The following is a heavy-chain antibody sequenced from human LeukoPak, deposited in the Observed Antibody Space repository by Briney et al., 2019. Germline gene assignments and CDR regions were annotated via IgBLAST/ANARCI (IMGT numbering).Heavy chain of an antibody. D-gene: IGHD6-19*01. CDR3: AKLDSSGWSRPFDY. Sequence: GRSLRLSCAASGFTFSSYAMHWVRQAPGKGLEWVAVMSHDGSNKYYGDSVKGRSTISRDNSKNTLYLQMNSLRAEDTAVYYCAKLDSSGWSRPFDYWGQGTLVTVSS. V-gene: IGHV3-30*18. J-gene: IGHJ4*02. CDR1: GFTFSSYA. CDR2: MSHDGSNK.